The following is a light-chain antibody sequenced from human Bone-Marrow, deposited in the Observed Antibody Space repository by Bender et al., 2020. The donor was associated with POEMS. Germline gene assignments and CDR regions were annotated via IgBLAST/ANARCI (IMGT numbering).Light chain of an antibody. CDR1: VSNVGGYDY. V-gene: IGLV2-11*01. Sequence: QSALTQPASVSASPGQSVTISCTGAVSNVGGYDYVSWYQQLPGKAPRLMIFAVTERPSGVPDRFSGSKSGSTASLTISGLQPEDEADYYCCSYAGTYHPFLFGSGTKVTVL. CDR3: CSYAGTYHPFL. CDR2: AVT. J-gene: IGLJ1*01.